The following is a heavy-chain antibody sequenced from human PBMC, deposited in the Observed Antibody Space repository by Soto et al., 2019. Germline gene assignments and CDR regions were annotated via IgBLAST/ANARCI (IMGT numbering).Heavy chain of an antibody. CDR2: ISGSGGST. CDR1: GFTFSSYA. CDR3: AKDRGCGSGGSYYYYYGMDV. V-gene: IGHV3-23*01. Sequence: EVQLLESGGGLVQPGGSLRLSCAASGFTFSSYAMSWVRQAPGKGLEWVSAISGSGGSTYYADSVKGRFTISIDNSKNTLYMQMNSLRADDTAVYYCAKDRGCGSGGSYYYYYGMDVWGQGTTVTVSS. D-gene: IGHD3-10*01. J-gene: IGHJ6*02.